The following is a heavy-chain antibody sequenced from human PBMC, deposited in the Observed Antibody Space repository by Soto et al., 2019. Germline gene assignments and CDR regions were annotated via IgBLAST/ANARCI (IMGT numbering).Heavy chain of an antibody. J-gene: IGHJ3*02. CDR3: VSTSLYYDYIWGSYPFAFDI. V-gene: IGHV4-39*01. CDR2: IYYSGST. D-gene: IGHD3-16*01. CDR1: GGSISSSSYY. Sequence: QLQLQESGPGLVKPSETLSLTCTVSGGSISSSSYYWGWIRQPPGKGLEWIGSIYYSGSTYYNPSLKSRVTISVDPSKNQFSLKLRSVTAADTAVYYCVSTSLYYDYIWGSYPFAFDIWGQGTMVTVSS.